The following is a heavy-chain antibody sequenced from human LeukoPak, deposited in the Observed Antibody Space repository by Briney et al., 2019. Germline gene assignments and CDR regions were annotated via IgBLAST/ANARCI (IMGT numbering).Heavy chain of an antibody. Sequence: SETLSLTCTVSGGSISSYYWSWIRQPAGKGLEWIGLIYISGSTNYNPSLKSRVTMSVDTSKNQFSLKLSSVTAADTAVYYCARVNLQYYDSSEYYFDYWGQGTLVTVSS. V-gene: IGHV4-4*07. CDR3: ARVNLQYYDSSEYYFDY. D-gene: IGHD3-22*01. CDR1: GGSISSYY. J-gene: IGHJ4*02. CDR2: IYISGST.